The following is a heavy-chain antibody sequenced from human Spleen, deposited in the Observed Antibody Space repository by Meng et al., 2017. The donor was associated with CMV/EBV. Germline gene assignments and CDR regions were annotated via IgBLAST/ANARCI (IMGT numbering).Heavy chain of an antibody. CDR1: RFPFSSYS. Sequence: GGSLRLSCVASRFPFSSYSMNWVRQAPGKGLEWVASIDSDSSSYIYHAGSVKGRFTISGDKSKNTLYLQMNSLRAEDTALYSCAKSRGYCTSTTCVYPMDVWGQGTTVTVSS. D-gene: IGHD2-2*01. CDR3: AKSRGYCTSTTCVYPMDV. V-gene: IGHV3-21*01. CDR2: IDSDSSSYI. J-gene: IGHJ6*02.